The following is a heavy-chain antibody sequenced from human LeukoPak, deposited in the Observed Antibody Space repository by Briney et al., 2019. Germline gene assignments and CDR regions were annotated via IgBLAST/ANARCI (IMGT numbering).Heavy chain of an antibody. CDR2: ISYDGSNK. CDR3: ATSFYDSGGYSGIIDY. Sequence: GGSLRLSCAASGFTFNSYSMYWVRQAPGKGLEWVAVISYDGSNKYYADSVKGRFTISRDNSKNTLHLQMNSLRVEDAAVYYCATSFYDSGGYSGIIDYWGQGTLVTASS. V-gene: IGHV3-30*03. CDR1: GFTFNSYS. D-gene: IGHD3-22*01. J-gene: IGHJ4*02.